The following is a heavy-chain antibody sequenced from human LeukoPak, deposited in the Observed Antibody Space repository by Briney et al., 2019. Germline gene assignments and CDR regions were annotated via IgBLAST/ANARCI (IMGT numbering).Heavy chain of an antibody. CDR1: GFTFSSYA. CDR2: ISYDGSNK. Sequence: PGRSLRLSCAASGFTFSSYAMHWVRQAPGKGLEWVAVISYDGSNKYYADSVKGRFTISRDNSKNTLYLQMNSLRAEDTAVYYCAGPLSGEVGEIDYWGQGTLVTVSS. D-gene: IGHD3-10*01. J-gene: IGHJ4*02. V-gene: IGHV3-30*04. CDR3: AGPLSGEVGEIDY.